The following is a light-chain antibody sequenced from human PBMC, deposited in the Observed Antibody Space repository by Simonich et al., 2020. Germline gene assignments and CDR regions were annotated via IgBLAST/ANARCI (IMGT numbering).Light chain of an antibody. CDR3: QQYNSYSGT. Sequence: EIVMTQSPATLSVSPGERATLSCRASQSVSSNIAWYQQKPGQAPRLLIYGASTRATGIPARFSGSGSGTEFTLTISSLQSEDFATYYCQQYNSYSGTFGQGTKVEIK. CDR2: GAS. V-gene: IGKV3-15*01. CDR1: QSVSSN. J-gene: IGKJ1*01.